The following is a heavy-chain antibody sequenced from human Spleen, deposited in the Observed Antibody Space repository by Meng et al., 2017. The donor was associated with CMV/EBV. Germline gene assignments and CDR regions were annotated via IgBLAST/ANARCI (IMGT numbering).Heavy chain of an antibody. V-gene: IGHV1-18*01. D-gene: IGHD3-22*01. Sequence: ASVKVSCKTTGYIFVNYGISWVRQAPGQGLEWMGWISAYNGNTDYVQKFQGRVTMTTDTSTGTAYMELRSLRSDDTAIYYCAVSTYYLDSSGSYFDYWGQGTLVTVSS. J-gene: IGHJ4*02. CDR1: GYIFVNYG. CDR2: ISAYNGNT. CDR3: AVSTYYLDSSGSYFDY.